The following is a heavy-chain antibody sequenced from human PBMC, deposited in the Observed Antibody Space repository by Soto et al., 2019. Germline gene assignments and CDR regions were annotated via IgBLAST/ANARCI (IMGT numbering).Heavy chain of an antibody. D-gene: IGHD1-26*01. Sequence: SVKVSCKASGGTFSSYAISWVRQAPGQGLEWMGGIIPIFGTANYAQKFQGRVTITADESTSTAYMELSSLRSEDTAVYYCARDPPETGGYFDYWGQGTHVTVSS. CDR2: IIPIFGTA. CDR1: GGTFSSYA. V-gene: IGHV1-69*13. CDR3: ARDPPETGGYFDY. J-gene: IGHJ4*02.